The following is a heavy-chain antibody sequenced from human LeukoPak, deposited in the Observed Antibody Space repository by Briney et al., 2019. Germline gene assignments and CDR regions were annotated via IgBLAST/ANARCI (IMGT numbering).Heavy chain of an antibody. J-gene: IGHJ4*02. CDR1: GFTFSSHW. Sequence: GGPLRLSCAASGFTFSSHWMHWVRQAPGKGLVWVSFINNDGRVTRYADSVKGRFTISRDNAKKTVYLQMNNLRAEDTAMYYCARGGQGAVDYWGPGTLVTVS. CDR3: ARGGQGAVDY. V-gene: IGHV3-74*01. CDR2: INNDGRVT. D-gene: IGHD3-16*01.